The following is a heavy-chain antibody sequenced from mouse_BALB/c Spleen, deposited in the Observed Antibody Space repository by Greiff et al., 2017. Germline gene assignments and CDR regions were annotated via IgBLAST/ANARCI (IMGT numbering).Heavy chain of an antibody. CDR3: ARGGYGSSWYFDV. CDR1: GFTFSSFG. J-gene: IGHJ1*01. Sequence: EVHLVESGGGLVQPGGSRKLSCAASGFTFSSFGMHWVRQAPEKGLEWVAYISSGSSTIYYADTVKGRFTISRDNPKNTLFLQMTSLRSEDTAMYYCARGGYGSSWYFDVWGAGTTVTVSS. CDR2: ISSGSSTI. D-gene: IGHD1-1*01. V-gene: IGHV5-17*02.